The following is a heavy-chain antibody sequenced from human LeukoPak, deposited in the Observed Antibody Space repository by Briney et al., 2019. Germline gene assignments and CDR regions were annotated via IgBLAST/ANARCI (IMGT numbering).Heavy chain of an antibody. Sequence: PGGSLRLSCAASVFTFSSYWMSWVRQAPGKGLEWVANIKQDGSEKYYVDSVKGRFTISRDNAKNSLYLQMNSLRAEDTAVYYCARDYCSSTSCLDYWGQGTLVTVSS. J-gene: IGHJ4*02. V-gene: IGHV3-7*01. CDR3: ARDYCSSTSCLDY. CDR2: IKQDGSEK. D-gene: IGHD2-2*01. CDR1: VFTFSSYW.